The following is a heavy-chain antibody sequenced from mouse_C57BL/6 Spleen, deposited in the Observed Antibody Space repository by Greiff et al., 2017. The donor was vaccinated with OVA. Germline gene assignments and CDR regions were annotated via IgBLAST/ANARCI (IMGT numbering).Heavy chain of an antibody. CDR1: GFTFSSYG. J-gene: IGHJ2*01. V-gene: IGHV5-6*01. Sequence: EVQVVESGGDLVKPGGSLKLSCAASGFTFSSYGMSWVRQTPDKRLEWVATISSGGSYTYYPDSVKGRFTISRDNAKNTLYLQMSSLKSEDTAMYYCARHWDEASDYWGQGTTLTVSS. CDR2: ISSGGSYT. CDR3: ARHWDEASDY. D-gene: IGHD4-1*01.